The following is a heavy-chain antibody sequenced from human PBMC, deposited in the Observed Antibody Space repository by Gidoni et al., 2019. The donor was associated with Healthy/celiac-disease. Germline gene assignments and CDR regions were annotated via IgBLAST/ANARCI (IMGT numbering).Heavy chain of an antibody. CDR2: IRSKAYGGTT. J-gene: IGHJ4*02. V-gene: IGHV3-49*05. CDR1: GFTFGDYA. D-gene: IGHD1-26*01. CDR3: TRKRIVGATRSSGPDY. Sequence: EVQLVESGGGLVKPGRSLSLSCPASGFTFGDYAMSWFRQAPGKGLEWVGFIRSKAYGGTTEYAASVKGRFTISRDDSKSIAYLQMNSLKTEDTAVYYCTRKRIVGATRSSGPDYWGQGTLVTVSS.